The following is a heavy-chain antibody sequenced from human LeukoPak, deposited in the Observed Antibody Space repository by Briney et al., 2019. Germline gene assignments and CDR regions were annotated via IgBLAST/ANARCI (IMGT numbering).Heavy chain of an antibody. CDR2: IHPEGNEK. CDR1: GFTFSNFW. J-gene: IGHJ4*02. CDR3: ARGDDFSGDH. V-gene: IGHV3-7*04. D-gene: IGHD1-1*01. Sequence: QSGGSLRLSCAVSGFTFSNFWMSWVRQAPGRGPEWVANIHPEGNEKYHVEFVKGRFTISRDNTKNLLFLQMNGLRVDDTAVYYCARGDDFSGDHWGQGTLVTVSS.